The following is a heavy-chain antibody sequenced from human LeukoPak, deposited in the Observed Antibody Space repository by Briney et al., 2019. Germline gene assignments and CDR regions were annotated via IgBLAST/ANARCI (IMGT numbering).Heavy chain of an antibody. CDR1: GGSISSGGYS. D-gene: IGHD3-10*01. V-gene: IGHV4-30-2*01. J-gene: IGHJ4*02. CDR2: IYHSGST. Sequence: SETLSLTCAVSGGSISSGGYSWSWIRQPPGKGLEWIGYIYHSGSTYYNPSLKSRVTISVDRSKNQFSLKLSSVTAADTAVYYCAGQTNSMVRGVIIRGKYDYWGQGTLVTVSS. CDR3: AGQTNSMVRGVIIRGKYDY.